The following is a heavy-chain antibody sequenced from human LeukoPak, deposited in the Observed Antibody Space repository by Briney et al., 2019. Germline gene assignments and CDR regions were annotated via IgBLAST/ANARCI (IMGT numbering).Heavy chain of an antibody. CDR1: GYTFTSYY. D-gene: IGHD6-19*01. J-gene: IGHJ4*02. CDR3: ARLAVAGHFDH. Sequence: ASVKVSCKASGYTFTSYYMHWVRQAPGQGLEWMGIINPSGGSTSYAQKFQGRVTMTTDTSTSTVYMELRSLGSDDTAVYFCARLAVAGHFDHWGQGTLVTVSS. CDR2: INPSGGST. V-gene: IGHV1-46*01.